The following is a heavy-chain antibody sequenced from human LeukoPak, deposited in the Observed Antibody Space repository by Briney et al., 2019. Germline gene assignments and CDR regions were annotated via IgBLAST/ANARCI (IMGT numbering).Heavy chain of an antibody. Sequence: SVKVSCKASGGTFSSYAINWVRQAPGQGLEWMGESIPIFGSVKFAQKFQGRVTITADESTSTVYMELNSLRVEDAAVYYCARSAHYSSAFDLWGQGTLVTVSS. CDR2: SIPIFGSV. J-gene: IGHJ4*02. D-gene: IGHD4-11*01. V-gene: IGHV1-69*13. CDR1: GGTFSSYA. CDR3: ARSAHYSSAFDL.